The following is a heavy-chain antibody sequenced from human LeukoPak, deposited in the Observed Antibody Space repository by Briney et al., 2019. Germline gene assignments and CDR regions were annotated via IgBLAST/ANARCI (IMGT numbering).Heavy chain of an antibody. D-gene: IGHD6-19*01. J-gene: IGHJ4*02. CDR2: ISGSGGST. CDR1: RFTFSSYA. CDR3: AKAVAGTVWIDY. V-gene: IGHV3-23*01. Sequence: GGSLRLSCAASRFTFSSYAMSWVRQAPGKGLEWVSAISGSGGSTYYADSVKGRFTISRDNSKNTLYLQMNSLRAEDTAVYYCAKAVAGTVWIDYWGQGTLVTVSS.